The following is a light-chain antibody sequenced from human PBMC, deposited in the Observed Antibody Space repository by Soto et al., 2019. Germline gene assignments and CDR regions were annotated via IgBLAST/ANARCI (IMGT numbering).Light chain of an antibody. V-gene: IGLV8-61*01. CDR3: VLFMGNGISV. CDR2: NTN. CDR1: SGSVSTNYY. J-gene: IGLJ3*02. Sequence: QTVVTQEPSFSVSPGGTVTLTCGLNSGSVSTNYYPSWYQQTPGQAPRTLIYNTNTRSSGVTDRFSGSILGNKAALTITGAQADDESDYYCVLFMGNGISVFGGGTKLTVL.